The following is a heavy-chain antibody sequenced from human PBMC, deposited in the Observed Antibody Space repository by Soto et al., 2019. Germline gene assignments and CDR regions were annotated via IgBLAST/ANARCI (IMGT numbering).Heavy chain of an antibody. CDR1: GDSVSSNSAA. D-gene: IGHD2-2*01. CDR2: TYYRSKWYN. CDR3: ARLRIVVVPAAGYYYGMDV. J-gene: IGHJ6*02. V-gene: IGHV6-1*01. Sequence: HTLSLTCVISGDSVSSNSAAWNWIMQSPSRGLEWLGRTYYRSKWYNDYAVSVKSRITINPDTSKNQFSLQLNSVTPEDTAVYYCARLRIVVVPAAGYYYGMDVWGQGTTVTVSS.